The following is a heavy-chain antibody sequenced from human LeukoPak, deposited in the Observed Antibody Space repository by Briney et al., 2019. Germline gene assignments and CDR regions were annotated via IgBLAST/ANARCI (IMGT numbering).Heavy chain of an antibody. CDR3: ARSFNWNPPMDV. D-gene: IGHD1-1*01. Sequence: SETLSLTCTVSGGSISSSSYYWGWIRQPPWKGLEWIGSIYYSGSTYYNPSLKSRVTISVDTSKNQFSLKLSSVTAADTAVYYCARSFNWNPPMDVWGKGTTVTVSS. CDR2: IYYSGST. J-gene: IGHJ6*03. CDR1: GGSISSSSYY. V-gene: IGHV4-39*07.